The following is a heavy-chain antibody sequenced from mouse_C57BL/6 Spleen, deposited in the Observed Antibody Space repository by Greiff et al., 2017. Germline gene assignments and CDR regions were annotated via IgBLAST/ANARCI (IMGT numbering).Heavy chain of an antibody. CDR2: IYPGDGDT. CDR1: GYAFSSSW. J-gene: IGHJ3*01. Sequence: QVQLQQSGPELVKPGASVKISCKASGYAFSSSWMNWVKQRPGKGLEWIGRIYPGDGDTNYNGKVKGKATLTADKSSSTAYMQLSSLTSEDSAVYFCANYYGSSPWFAYWGQGTLVTVSA. CDR3: ANYYGSSPWFAY. V-gene: IGHV1-82*01. D-gene: IGHD1-1*01.